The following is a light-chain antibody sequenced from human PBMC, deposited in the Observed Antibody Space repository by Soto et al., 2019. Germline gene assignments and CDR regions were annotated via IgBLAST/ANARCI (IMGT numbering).Light chain of an antibody. CDR2: GVS. J-gene: IGKJ2*01. V-gene: IGKV3-20*01. Sequence: EIVLTQSPGTLSLSPGERATLSCRASESVTSSSLAWYQQKLGQAPRLLMYGVSIRATGIPDRFRGSGSGTDFTLTISRLEPEDFAVYYCQQYLRSPSTFGQGTKVVIK. CDR3: QQYLRSPST. CDR1: ESVTSSS.